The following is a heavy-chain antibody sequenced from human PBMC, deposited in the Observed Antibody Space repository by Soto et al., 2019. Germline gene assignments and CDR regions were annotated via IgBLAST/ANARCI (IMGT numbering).Heavy chain of an antibody. CDR3: ARAQYSGYDSNWFDP. J-gene: IGHJ5*02. D-gene: IGHD5-12*01. CDR2: IYYSGST. V-gene: IGHV4-59*01. Sequence: SEPLSLTCTVSVGSISSYYWSWIRQPPGKGLEWIGYIYYSGSTNYNPSLKSRVTISVDTSKNQFSLKLSSVTAADTAVYYCARAQYSGYDSNWFDPWGQGTLVTVSS. CDR1: VGSISSYY.